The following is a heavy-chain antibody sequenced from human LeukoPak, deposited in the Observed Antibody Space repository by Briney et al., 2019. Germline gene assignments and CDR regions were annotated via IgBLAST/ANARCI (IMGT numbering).Heavy chain of an antibody. CDR2: ISSSSSYI. CDR3: ARDSISTLRLGKLARPRYFDY. Sequence: GGSLRLSCAASGFTFSSYSMNWVRQAPGKGLEWVSSISSSSSYIYYADSVKGRFTISRDNAKNSLYLQMNSLRAEDTAVYYCARDSISTLRLGKLARPRYFDYWGQGTLVTVSS. CDR1: GFTFSSYS. J-gene: IGHJ4*02. V-gene: IGHV3-21*01. D-gene: IGHD3-16*01.